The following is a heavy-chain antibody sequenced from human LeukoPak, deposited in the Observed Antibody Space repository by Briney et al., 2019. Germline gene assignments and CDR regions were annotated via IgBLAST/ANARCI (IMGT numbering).Heavy chain of an antibody. D-gene: IGHD3-22*01. J-gene: IGHJ4*02. CDR1: GFTFSNYG. V-gene: IGHV3-30*18. Sequence: PGGSLRLSCAASGFTFSNYGMHWVRQAPGKGLEWVAVISYDGSNKYYADSVKGRFTISRDNSKNTLYLQMNSLRAEDTAVYYCAKTVYYYDRTGFDYWGQGTLVTVSS. CDR2: ISYDGSNK. CDR3: AKTVYYYDRTGFDY.